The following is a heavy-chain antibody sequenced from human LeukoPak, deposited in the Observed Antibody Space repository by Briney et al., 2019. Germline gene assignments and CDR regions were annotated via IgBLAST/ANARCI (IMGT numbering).Heavy chain of an antibody. D-gene: IGHD2-15*01. Sequence: PGGSLRLSCAASGFTFSSYGMHWVRQAPGKGLEWVAVIWYDGSNKYYADSVKGRFTISRDNSKNTLYLQMNSLRAEDTAVYYCARDAVVAATGGIYYYGMDVWGKGTTVTVSS. CDR1: GFTFSSYG. CDR2: IWYDGSNK. J-gene: IGHJ6*04. CDR3: ARDAVVAATGGIYYYGMDV. V-gene: IGHV3-33*01.